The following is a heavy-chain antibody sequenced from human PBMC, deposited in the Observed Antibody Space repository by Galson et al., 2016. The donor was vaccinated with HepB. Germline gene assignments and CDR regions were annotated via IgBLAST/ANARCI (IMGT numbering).Heavy chain of an antibody. Sequence: TLSLTCSVSGGSIRTSPYYWTWIRQHPGKGLEWIGYIFHSGGTYYNPSLKSRVTISVDRSKNQFSLKLSSVTAADTAVYYCARVSADLRSGDIRRYFDLWGRGTLVTVSS. CDR2: IFHSGGT. CDR1: GGSIRTSPYY. J-gene: IGHJ2*01. CDR3: ARVSADLRSGDIRRYFDL. V-gene: IGHV4-30-2*01. D-gene: IGHD2-15*01.